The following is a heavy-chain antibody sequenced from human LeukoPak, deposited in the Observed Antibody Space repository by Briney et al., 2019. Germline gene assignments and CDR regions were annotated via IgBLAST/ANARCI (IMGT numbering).Heavy chain of an antibody. D-gene: IGHD5-18*01. Sequence: GGSLRLSCAASGFTFSNYWMNWVRQAPGKWLEWVANIKQDGSETYYVDSVKGRFTISRDNAKNSLYLQMNSLRDEDTAVYYCARGGSGYSYGKIDSWGQGILVTVSS. CDR3: ARGGSGYSYGKIDS. J-gene: IGHJ4*02. V-gene: IGHV3-7*01. CDR1: GFTFSNYW. CDR2: IKQDGSET.